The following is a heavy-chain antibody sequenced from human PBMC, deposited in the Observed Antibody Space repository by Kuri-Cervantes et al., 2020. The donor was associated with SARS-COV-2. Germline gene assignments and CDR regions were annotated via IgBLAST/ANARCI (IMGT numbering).Heavy chain of an antibody. V-gene: IGHV3-48*01. CDR3: AKPQRITIFGVVIMVDAFDI. CDR1: GFTFSSYS. Sequence: GESLKISCAASGFTFSSYSMNWVRQAPGKRLEWVSYISSSSSTIYYADSVKGRFTIPRDNAKNSLYLQMNSLRAEDTAVYYCAKPQRITIFGVVIMVDAFDIWGQGTMVTVSS. D-gene: IGHD3-3*01. J-gene: IGHJ3*02. CDR2: ISSSSSTI.